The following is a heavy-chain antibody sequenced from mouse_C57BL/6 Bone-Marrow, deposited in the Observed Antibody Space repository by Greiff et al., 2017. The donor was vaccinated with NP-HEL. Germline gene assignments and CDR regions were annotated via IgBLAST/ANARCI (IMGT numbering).Heavy chain of an antibody. Sequence: VQLQQSGAELVRPGASVKLSCTASGFNIKDDYMHWVKQRPEQGLEWIGWIDPENGDTEYASKFQGKATITADTSSNTAYLQLSSLTSEDTAVYYCTTWGDYDDYFDDWGQGTTLTVSS. J-gene: IGHJ2*01. V-gene: IGHV14-4*01. CDR2: IDPENGDT. CDR3: TTWGDYDDYFDD. CDR1: GFNIKDDY. D-gene: IGHD2-4*01.